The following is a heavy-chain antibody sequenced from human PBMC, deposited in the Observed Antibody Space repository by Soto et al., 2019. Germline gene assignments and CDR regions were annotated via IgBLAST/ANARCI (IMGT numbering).Heavy chain of an antibody. V-gene: IGHV1-69*12. CDR1: GGTFSSYA. CDR2: IIPIFGTA. Sequence: QVQLVQSGAEVKKPGSSVKVSCKASGGTFSSYAISWVRQAPGQGLEWMGGIIPIFGTANYAQKFQGRVTITADESTSTAYMELSSLRSEDTAVSYCASEESIAAAGTAYYYGMDVWGQGTTVTVS. J-gene: IGHJ6*02. D-gene: IGHD6-13*01. CDR3: ASEESIAAAGTAYYYGMDV.